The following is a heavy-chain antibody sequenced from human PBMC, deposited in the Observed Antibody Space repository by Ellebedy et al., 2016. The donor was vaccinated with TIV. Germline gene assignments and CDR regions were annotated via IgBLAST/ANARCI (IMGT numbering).Heavy chain of an antibody. D-gene: IGHD1-26*01. CDR1: GYTLTELS. J-gene: IGHJ6*02. Sequence: ASVKVSCXVSGYTLTELSMHWVRQAPGKGLEWMGGFDPEDGETIYAQKFQGRVTMTEDTSTDTAYMELSSLRSEDTAVYYCASLWREGAGKISGSYNYYYGMDVWGQGTTVTVSS. CDR3: ASLWREGAGKISGSYNYYYGMDV. CDR2: FDPEDGET. V-gene: IGHV1-24*01.